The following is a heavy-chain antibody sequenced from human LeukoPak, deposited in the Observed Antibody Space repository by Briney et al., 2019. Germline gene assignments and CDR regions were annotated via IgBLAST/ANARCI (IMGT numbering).Heavy chain of an antibody. D-gene: IGHD6-19*01. CDR2: IYYSGST. Sequence: SETLSLTCTVSGGSISSSSYYWGWIRQPPGKGLEWIGSIYYSGSTYYNPSLKSRVTMSVDTSKNQFSLKLSSVTAADTAVYYCARDHLYSSGWYLGYDAFDIWGQGTMVTVSS. J-gene: IGHJ3*02. CDR3: ARDHLYSSGWYLGYDAFDI. CDR1: GGSISSSSYY. V-gene: IGHV4-39*07.